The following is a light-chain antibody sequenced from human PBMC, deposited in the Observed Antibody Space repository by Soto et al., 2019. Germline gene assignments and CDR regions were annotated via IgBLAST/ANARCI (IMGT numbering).Light chain of an antibody. CDR2: EVS. J-gene: IGLJ1*01. V-gene: IGLV2-14*01. Sequence: QSALTQPASVSGSPGQSITISCAGTSRDVGGYNYVAWYQQHPGKVPRLMIYEVSNRSSGVSNRFSGSKSGSTASLTISGLQAEDEADYYCISYTSSSTSYVFGTGTKLTVL. CDR3: ISYTSSSTSYV. CDR1: SRDVGGYNY.